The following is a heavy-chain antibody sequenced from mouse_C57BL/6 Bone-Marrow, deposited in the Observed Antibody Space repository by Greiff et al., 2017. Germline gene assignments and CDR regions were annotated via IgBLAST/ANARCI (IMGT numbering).Heavy chain of an antibody. CDR2: INPSSGYT. J-gene: IGHJ2*01. CDR1: GYTFTSYT. Sequence: QVHVKQSGAELARPGASVKMSCKASGYTFTSYTMHWVKQRPGQGLEWIGYINPSSGYTKYNQKFKDKATLTADKSSSTSYMQLSSLTSEDSAVYYCARGFFDYWGQGTTLTVSS. V-gene: IGHV1-4*01. CDR3: ARGFFDY.